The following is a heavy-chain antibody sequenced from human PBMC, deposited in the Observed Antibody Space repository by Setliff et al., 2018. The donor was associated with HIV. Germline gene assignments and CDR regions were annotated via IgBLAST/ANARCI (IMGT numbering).Heavy chain of an antibody. CDR2: IYTSGST. D-gene: IGHD4-4*01. J-gene: IGHJ4*02. CDR3: ARQLDYTNGRYFDY. Sequence: SETLSLTCSVSGGSISSSSDYWAWIRQPPGKGLEWIGRIYTSGSTNYNPSLKSRVTMSRDTSKNQFSLNLSSVTAADTAVYYCARQLDYTNGRYFDYWGPGTLVTVSS. CDR1: GGSISSSSDY. V-gene: IGHV4-39*07.